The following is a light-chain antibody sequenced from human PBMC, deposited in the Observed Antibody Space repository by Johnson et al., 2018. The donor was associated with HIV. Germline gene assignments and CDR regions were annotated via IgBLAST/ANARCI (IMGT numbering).Light chain of an antibody. Sequence: QSVLTQPPSVSAAPGQKVTISCSGRSSNIGNNFVSWYQQFPGAAPKLLIYENNKRPSGIPDRFSGSKSGTSATLDITGLQTGDEADYYCASWDRSLTVGTVFGPGTRVTVL. CDR2: ENN. V-gene: IGLV1-51*02. CDR1: SSNIGNNF. CDR3: ASWDRSLTVGTV. J-gene: IGLJ1*01.